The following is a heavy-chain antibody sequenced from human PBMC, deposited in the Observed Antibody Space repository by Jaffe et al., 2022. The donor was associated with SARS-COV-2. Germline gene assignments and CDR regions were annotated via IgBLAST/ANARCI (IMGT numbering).Heavy chain of an antibody. D-gene: IGHD5-12*01. CDR1: GGSVSSGSYY. J-gene: IGHJ6*03. V-gene: IGHV4-61*01. CDR3: ARGFLIEWLRWGDYMDV. Sequence: QVQLQESGPGLVKPSETLSLTCTVSGGSVSSGSYYWSWIRQPPGKGLEWIGYIYYSGSTNYNPSLKSRVTISVDTSKNQFSLKLSSVTAADTAVYYCARGFLIEWLRWGDYMDVWGKGTTVTVSS. CDR2: IYYSGST.